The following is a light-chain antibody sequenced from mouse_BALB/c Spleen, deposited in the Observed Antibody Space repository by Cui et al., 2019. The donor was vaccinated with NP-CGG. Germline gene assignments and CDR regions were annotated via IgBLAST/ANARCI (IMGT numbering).Light chain of an antibody. CDR1: TGAVTTSNY. CDR3: ALWYSNHWV. CDR2: GTN. J-gene: IGLJ1*01. Sequence: AVLTKQSAPTTSPGETVTLTCRSSTGAVTTSNYANWVQEKPDHLFTGLIGGTNNRAPGVPARFSGSLIGDKAALTITGAQTEDEAIYFCALWYSNHWVFGGGTKLTVL. V-gene: IGLV1*01.